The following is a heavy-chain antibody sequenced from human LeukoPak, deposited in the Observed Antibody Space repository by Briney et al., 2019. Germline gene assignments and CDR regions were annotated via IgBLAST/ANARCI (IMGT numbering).Heavy chain of an antibody. CDR2: IYYSGSTSGSTT. CDR3: ASGGADSGSLFDY. V-gene: IGHV4-30-4*01. Sequence: PSETLSLTCTVSGGSISSGDHYWSWIRQPPGKGLEWIGYIYYSGSTSGSTTYYNPPLKSRVTVSVDPSKNQFSLKLSSVTAADTAVYYCASGGADSGSLFDYWGQGTLVTVSS. J-gene: IGHJ4*02. CDR1: GGSISSGDHY. D-gene: IGHD5-12*01.